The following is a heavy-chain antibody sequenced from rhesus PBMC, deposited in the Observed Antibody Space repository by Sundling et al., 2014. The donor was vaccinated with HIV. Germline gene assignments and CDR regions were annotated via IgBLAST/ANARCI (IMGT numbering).Heavy chain of an antibody. CDR3: AREVWLISMIVVVTGYFDY. CDR1: GFTFSSYG. D-gene: IGHD3-28*01. Sequence: EVQLVESGGDLVQPGGSLRLSCAASGFTFSSYGMHWVRQAPGKGLEWVAVISYDGKKKYYADSVKDRFTISRDNSKNMLYLQMNNLKFEDTAMYYCAREVWLISMIVVVTGYFDYWGQGVLVTVSS. J-gene: IGHJ4*01. V-gene: IGHV3-54*02. CDR2: ISYDGKKK.